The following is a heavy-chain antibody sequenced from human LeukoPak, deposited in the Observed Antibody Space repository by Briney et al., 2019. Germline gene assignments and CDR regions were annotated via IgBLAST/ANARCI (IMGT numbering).Heavy chain of an antibody. J-gene: IGHJ4*02. Sequence: ASVKVSCKASGYTFTSYGISWVRQAPGQGLEWMGWINPNSGGTNYAQKFQGRVTMTRDTSISTAYMELSRLRSDDTAVYYCASGYSSSWTFDYWGQGTLVTVSS. D-gene: IGHD6-13*01. CDR1: GYTFTSYG. CDR2: INPNSGGT. CDR3: ASGYSSSWTFDY. V-gene: IGHV1-2*02.